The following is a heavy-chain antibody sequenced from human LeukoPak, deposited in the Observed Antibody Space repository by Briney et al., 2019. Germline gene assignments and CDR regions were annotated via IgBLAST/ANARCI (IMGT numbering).Heavy chain of an antibody. CDR3: AGSYYFDY. D-gene: IGHD1-26*01. CDR2: IKQDESEK. Sequence: GGSLRLSCAASGFTFSSYWMYWVRQAPGKGLEWVASIKQDESEKYYGDSVEGRFAVSRDNAKNSLYLQMNSLRAEDTAVYYCAGSYYFDYWGQGTLVTVSS. CDR1: GFTFSSYW. J-gene: IGHJ4*02. V-gene: IGHV3-7*01.